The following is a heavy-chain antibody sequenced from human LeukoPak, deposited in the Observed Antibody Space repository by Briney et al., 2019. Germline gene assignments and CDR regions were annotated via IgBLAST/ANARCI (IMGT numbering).Heavy chain of an antibody. J-gene: IGHJ5*02. CDR1: GVSISSGGYY. Sequence: PSQTLSLTCTVSGVSISSGGYYWSWIRQHPGKGLEWIGYIYYSGSTYYNPSLKSRVTISVDRSKNQFSLKLSSVTAADTAVYYCAREQYDFWSGYFPSWFDPWGQGTLVTVSS. D-gene: IGHD3-3*01. CDR3: AREQYDFWSGYFPSWFDP. V-gene: IGHV4-31*03. CDR2: IYYSGST.